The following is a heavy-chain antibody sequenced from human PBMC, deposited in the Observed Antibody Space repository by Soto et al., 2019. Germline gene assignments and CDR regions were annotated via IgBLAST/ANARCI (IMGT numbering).Heavy chain of an antibody. Sequence: GASVKVSCKASGYTFTSYDINWVRQATGQGLEWMGWISAYNGNTDYAQKLQGRVTMTTDTSTSTAYMELRSLRSDDTAVYYCASVVGALGPWFDPWGQGTLVTVSS. CDR2: ISAYNGNT. CDR3: ASVVGALGPWFDP. V-gene: IGHV1-18*01. J-gene: IGHJ5*02. CDR1: GYTFTSYD. D-gene: IGHD1-26*01.